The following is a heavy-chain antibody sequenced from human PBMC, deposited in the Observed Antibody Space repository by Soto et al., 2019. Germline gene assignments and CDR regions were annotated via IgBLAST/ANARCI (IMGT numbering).Heavy chain of an antibody. J-gene: IGHJ4*02. V-gene: IGHV4-34*01. D-gene: IGHD3-3*01. CDR3: ARRSGYYRTIDY. Sequence: ASETLSLTCAVYGGSFSGYYWSWIRQPPGKGLEWIGEINHSGSTNYNPSLKSRVTISVDTSKNQFSLKLSSVTAADTAVYYCARRSGYYRTIDYWGQGTLVTVSS. CDR2: INHSGST. CDR1: GGSFSGYY.